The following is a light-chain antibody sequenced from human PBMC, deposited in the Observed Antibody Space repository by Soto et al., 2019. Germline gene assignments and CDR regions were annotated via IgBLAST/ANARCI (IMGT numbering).Light chain of an antibody. CDR3: QLYNSYHVA. V-gene: IGKV1-5*03. CDR2: KAS. J-gene: IGKJ4*01. CDR1: QSISSW. Sequence: DIQMTQSPSTLSAPVGDRVTITCRASQSISSWLAWYQQKPGKAPKLLIYKASSLESGVPSRFSGSGSGTEFTLTISSLQPDDFATYYCQLYNSYHVAFGEGTKVEIK.